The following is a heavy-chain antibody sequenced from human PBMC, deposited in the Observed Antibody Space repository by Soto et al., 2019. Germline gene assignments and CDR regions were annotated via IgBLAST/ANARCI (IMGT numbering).Heavy chain of an antibody. Sequence: QLQLQESGPGLVKPSKTLSLTCSVSGGSISSNICYWGWIRQPPGKGLEWIATVHYSGSTYYTPSLKSRVTILADTSNNQFSLRLNSVTAADTAVYYCARQHYYDSSGYYTWNWGQGTLVTVSS. V-gene: IGHV4-39*01. CDR2: VHYSGST. CDR3: ARQHYYDSSGYYTWN. J-gene: IGHJ4*02. CDR1: GGSISSNICY. D-gene: IGHD3-22*01.